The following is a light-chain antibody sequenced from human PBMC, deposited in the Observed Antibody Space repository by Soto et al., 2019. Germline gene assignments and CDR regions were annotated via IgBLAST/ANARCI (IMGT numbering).Light chain of an antibody. CDR1: ETFCSGC. Sequence: TVLTQSPATLSLSPGERVTLSCRASETFCSGCLAWYQQKPGQSPRLLIYGASSRATGIPDRFSGSGSGTDFTLTISRLEPEDFAVDYCQHYGTTPWTFGPGTKVGIK. V-gene: IGKV3-20*01. CDR2: GAS. CDR3: QHYGTTPWT. J-gene: IGKJ1*01.